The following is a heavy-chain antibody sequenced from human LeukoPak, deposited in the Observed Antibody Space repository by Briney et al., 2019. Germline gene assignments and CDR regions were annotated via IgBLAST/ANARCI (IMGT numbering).Heavy chain of an antibody. CDR2: INRSGST. D-gene: IGHD4-17*01. J-gene: IGHJ4*02. CDR3: ARPIHDYGDYYYFDY. V-gene: IGHV4-34*01. Sequence: SETLSLTCAVYGGSFSGYYWSWIRQPPGKGLEWIGEINRSGSTNYNPSLKSRVTISVDASKNQFSLKLSSVTAADTAVYYCARPIHDYGDYYYFDYWGQGTLVTVSS. CDR1: GGSFSGYY.